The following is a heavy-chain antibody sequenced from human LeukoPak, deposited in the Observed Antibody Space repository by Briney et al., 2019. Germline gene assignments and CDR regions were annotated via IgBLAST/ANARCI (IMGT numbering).Heavy chain of an antibody. CDR1: GGSISTYY. J-gene: IGHJ4*02. CDR2: IYYSGNT. D-gene: IGHD3-22*01. Sequence: SETLSLTFTVSGGSISTYYWSWIRQPPGKGLEWIGYIYYSGNTNYNPSLKSRVTISADTSKNQFSLKLSSVTAADTAVYYCATLGFSSGYYYYFDHWGQGTLVTVSS. CDR3: ATLGFSSGYYYYFDH. V-gene: IGHV4-59*01.